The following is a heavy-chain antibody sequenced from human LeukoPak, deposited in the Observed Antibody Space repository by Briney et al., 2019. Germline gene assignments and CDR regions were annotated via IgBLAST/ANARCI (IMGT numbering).Heavy chain of an antibody. D-gene: IGHD7-27*01. CDR2: IYYSGST. CDR1: GGSIGSGGYY. Sequence: SQTLSLTCTVSGGSIGSGGYYCSWIRQHPGKGLEWIGYIYYSGSTNYNPSLKSRVTMSVDTSRNQFSLKLSSVTAKETAVNFCARGAGDTFDFWGRGTLVTVSS. CDR3: ARGAGDTFDF. V-gene: IGHV4-31*03. J-gene: IGHJ4*02.